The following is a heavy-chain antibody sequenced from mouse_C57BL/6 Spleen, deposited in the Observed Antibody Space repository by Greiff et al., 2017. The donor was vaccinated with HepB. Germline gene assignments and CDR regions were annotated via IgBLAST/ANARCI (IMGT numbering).Heavy chain of an antibody. CDR3: TRRDYRGMDY. CDR1: GYTFTDYE. Sequence: PVQQSGAELVRPGASVTLSCKASGYTFTDYEMHWVKQTPVHGLEWIGAIDPETGGTAYNQKFKGKAILTADKSSSTAYMELRSLTSEDSAVYYCTRRDYRGMDYWGQGTSVTVSS. J-gene: IGHJ4*01. D-gene: IGHD2-12*01. CDR2: IDPETGGT. V-gene: IGHV1-15*01.